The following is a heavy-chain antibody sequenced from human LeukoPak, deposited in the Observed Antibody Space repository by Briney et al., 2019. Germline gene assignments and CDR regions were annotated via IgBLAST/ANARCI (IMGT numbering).Heavy chain of an antibody. CDR3: AREGGSGYCGGDCYPN. D-gene: IGHD2-21*02. CDR1: GFTFSSYE. V-gene: IGHV3-48*03. CDR2: ISSSSSTI. Sequence: GGSLRLSCAASGFTFSSYEMNWVRQAPGKGLEWVSYISSSSSTIYYADSVKGRFTISRDNAKNSLYLQMNSLRAEDTAVYYCAREGGSGYCGGDCYPNWGQGTLVTVSS. J-gene: IGHJ4*02.